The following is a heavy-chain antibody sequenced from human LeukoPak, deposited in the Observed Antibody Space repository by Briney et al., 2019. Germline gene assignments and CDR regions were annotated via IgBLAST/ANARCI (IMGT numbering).Heavy chain of an antibody. CDR2: INTNTGNP. V-gene: IGHV7-4-1*02. D-gene: IGHD2-15*01. CDR1: GYTFTSYA. CDR3: ARTTVVVVAATPLYYFVY. J-gene: IGHJ4*02. Sequence: ASVKVSCKASGYTFTSYAMNWVRQAPGQGLERMGWINTNTGNPTYAQGFTGRFVFSLDTSVSTAYLQISSLKAEDTAVYYCARTTVVVVAATPLYYFVYWGQGTLVTVSS.